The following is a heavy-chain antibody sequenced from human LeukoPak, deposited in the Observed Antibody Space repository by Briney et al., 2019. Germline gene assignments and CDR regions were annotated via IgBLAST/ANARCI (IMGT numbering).Heavy chain of an antibody. J-gene: IGHJ4*02. CDR1: GYTFTSYY. D-gene: IGHD4-17*01. CDR2: INPSGGST. V-gene: IGHV1-46*01. Sequence: ASVKVSCKASGYTFTSYYMHWVRQAPGQGLEWMGIINPSGGSTSYAQKFQGRVTMTRDMSTSTVYMELSSLRSEDTAVYYCASSKTTVTPFDYWGQGTLVTVSS. CDR3: ASSKTTVTPFDY.